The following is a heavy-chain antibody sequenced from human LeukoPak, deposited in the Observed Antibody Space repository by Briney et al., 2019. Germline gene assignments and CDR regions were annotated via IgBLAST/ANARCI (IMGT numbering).Heavy chain of an antibody. J-gene: IGHJ4*02. CDR3: ARLSGGY. CDR2: INYSGST. V-gene: IGHV4-59*08. Sequence: SETLSLTCTVSGGSISNYYWSWIRQPPGRGLEWIGYINYSGSTNYNPSLKNRVTISVDTSKNQFSLKVTSVTAADTAVYYCARLSGGYWGQGTLVTVSS. D-gene: IGHD6-25*01. CDR1: GGSISNYY.